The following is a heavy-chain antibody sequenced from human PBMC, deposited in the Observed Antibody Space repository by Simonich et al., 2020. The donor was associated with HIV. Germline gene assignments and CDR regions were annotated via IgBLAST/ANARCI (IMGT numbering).Heavy chain of an antibody. CDR2: INHSRNT. CDR3: ARGDYYNIFTAYAFDI. D-gene: IGHD3-9*01. J-gene: IGHJ3*02. Sequence: VQLQQWGAGQLKPSETLSFICAVYGGSFSGYYWSAIRQPPGKGLEWIGEINHSRNTNYTPSLKIRVTVSVATSNNQFSLKLSSVTAAYTALYYCARGDYYNIFTAYAFDIWGQGTMVTVSS. V-gene: IGHV4-34*01. CDR1: GGSFSGYY.